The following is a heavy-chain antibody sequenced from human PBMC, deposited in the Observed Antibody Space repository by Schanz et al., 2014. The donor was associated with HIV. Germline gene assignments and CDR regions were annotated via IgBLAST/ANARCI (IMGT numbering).Heavy chain of an antibody. CDR2: INGDGSTT. D-gene: IGHD4-4*01. Sequence: VQLVESGGGVVQPGRSLRLSCAASGFTFSNYWMHWARQAPGKGLVWVSRINGDGSTTSYADSVKGRFTISRDNSKNTLYLQMNSLRAEDTAVYYCAKEAVTTCFDYWGQGTLVTVSS. CDR3: AKEAVTTCFDY. CDR1: GFTFSNYW. V-gene: IGHV3-74*01. J-gene: IGHJ4*02.